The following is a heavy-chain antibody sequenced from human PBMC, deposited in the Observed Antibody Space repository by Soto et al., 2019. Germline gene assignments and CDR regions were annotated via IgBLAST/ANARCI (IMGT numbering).Heavy chain of an antibody. CDR3: ARDLSSRIRIFDY. D-gene: IGHD6-13*01. Sequence: QVQLVQSGAEVKKPGASVKVSCKASGYTFTGYYMHWVRQAPGQGLEWMGWINPNSGGTNYAQKLQGRVTMTRDTSISTAYMELSRLRSDDTAVYYCARDLSSRIRIFDYWGQGTLVTVSS. CDR1: GYTFTGYY. V-gene: IGHV1-2*02. CDR2: INPNSGGT. J-gene: IGHJ4*02.